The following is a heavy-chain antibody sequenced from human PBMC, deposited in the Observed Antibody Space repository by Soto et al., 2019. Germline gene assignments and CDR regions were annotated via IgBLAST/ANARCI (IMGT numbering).Heavy chain of an antibody. V-gene: IGHV4-39*01. CDR2: IYYSGST. J-gene: IGHJ4*02. CDR3: ARRGLNYDFWSGYERPFDY. CDR1: GGSISSSSYY. D-gene: IGHD3-3*01. Sequence: KPSETLSLTCTVSGGSISSSSYYWGWIRQPPGKGLEWIGSIYYSGSTYYNPSLKSRVTISVDTSKNQFSLKLSSVTAADTAVYYCARRGLNYDFWSGYERPFDYWGQGTLVTVSS.